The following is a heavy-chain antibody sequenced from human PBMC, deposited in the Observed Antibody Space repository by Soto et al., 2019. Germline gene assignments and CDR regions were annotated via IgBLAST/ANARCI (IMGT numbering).Heavy chain of an antibody. CDR2: IIPILGIA. J-gene: IGHJ3*02. Sequence: QVQLVQSGAEVKKPGSSVKVSCKASGGTFSSYPISWVRQAPGQGLEWMGRIIPILGIANYAQKFQGRVTITADKSTSTAYMELSSLRSEDTAVYYCAIGGGYDLYDDAFDIWGQGTMVTVSS. D-gene: IGHD5-12*01. CDR3: AIGGGYDLYDDAFDI. CDR1: GGTFSSYP. V-gene: IGHV1-69*02.